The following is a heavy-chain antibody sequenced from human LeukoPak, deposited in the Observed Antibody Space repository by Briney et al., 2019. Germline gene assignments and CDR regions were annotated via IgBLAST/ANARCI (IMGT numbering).Heavy chain of an antibody. CDR1: GFTFSSYA. J-gene: IGHJ4*02. Sequence: PGGSLRLSCAASGFTFSSYAMSWVRQAPGKGLEWVSAISGSGGSTYYADSVKGRFTISRDNSKNTLYLQMNSLRAEDTAVYYCAKDSSSWCARGFYYFDYWGQGTLVTVSS. D-gene: IGHD6-13*01. CDR3: AKDSSSWCARGFYYFDY. CDR2: ISGSGGST. V-gene: IGHV3-23*01.